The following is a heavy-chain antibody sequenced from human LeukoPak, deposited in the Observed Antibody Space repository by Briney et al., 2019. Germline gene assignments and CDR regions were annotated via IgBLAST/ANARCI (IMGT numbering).Heavy chain of an antibody. V-gene: IGHV4-4*07. J-gene: IGHJ3*02. CDR2: IYTSGGT. Sequence: SETLSLTCTVSGGSISNYYWSWIRQPAGKGLEWIGRIYTSGGTNYNPSLESRVTMSVDTSMNQFSLKLSSVTAADTAVYYCARDSSFGPKNDDVFDIWGQGTMVTASS. D-gene: IGHD6-6*01. CDR3: ARDSSFGPKNDDVFDI. CDR1: GGSISNYY.